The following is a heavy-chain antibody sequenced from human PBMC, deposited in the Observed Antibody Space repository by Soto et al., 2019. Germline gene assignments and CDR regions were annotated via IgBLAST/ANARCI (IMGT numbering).Heavy chain of an antibody. CDR2: ISGSGGST. V-gene: IGHV3-23*01. CDR3: ANYYDSSGPSDNFDY. Sequence: PWWSLRLSCSASVFTFSSYAMSWGRQAPGKGLEWVSAISGSGGSTYYADSVKGRFTISRDNSKNTLYLQMNSLRAEDTAVYYCANYYDSSGPSDNFDYWGQGTLVTVSS. J-gene: IGHJ4*02. D-gene: IGHD3-22*01. CDR1: VFTFSSYA.